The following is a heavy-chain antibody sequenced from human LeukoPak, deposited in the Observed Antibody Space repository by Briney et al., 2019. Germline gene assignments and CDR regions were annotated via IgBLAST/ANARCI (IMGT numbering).Heavy chain of an antibody. CDR3: ARDYSSGWSIWDAFDI. J-gene: IGHJ3*02. V-gene: IGHV3-30*14. D-gene: IGHD6-19*01. Sequence: GGSLRLSCAASGFTFSSYAMHWVRQAPGKGLEWVAVISYDGSNKYYADSVKGRFTISRDNSKNTLYLQMNSLRAEDTAVYYCARDYSSGWSIWDAFDIWGQGTMVTVSS. CDR1: GFTFSSYA. CDR2: ISYDGSNK.